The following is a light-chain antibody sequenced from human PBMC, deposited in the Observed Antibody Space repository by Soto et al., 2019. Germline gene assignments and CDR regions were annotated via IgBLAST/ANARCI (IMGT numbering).Light chain of an antibody. CDR2: GAS. J-gene: IGKJ1*01. Sequence: EIVLTQSPGTLSLSPGERATLSCMTSQSVSSSYLAWYQQTPGQATRLIIYGASSRANGIPDRFSGSGAGTDFTLTISRLEPEDFALYYCQQYGSSHPWTFGQGTKVDIK. CDR3: QQYGSSHPWT. CDR1: QSVSSSY. V-gene: IGKV3-20*01.